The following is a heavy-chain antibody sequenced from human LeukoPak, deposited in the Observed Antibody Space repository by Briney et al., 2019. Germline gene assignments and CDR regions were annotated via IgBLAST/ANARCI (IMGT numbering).Heavy chain of an antibody. J-gene: IGHJ4*02. D-gene: IGHD5-12*01. V-gene: IGHV1-2*02. CDR3: AREPGDGGYDNFDY. Sequence: ASVKVSCKASGYTFTGHFIHWVRQAPGQGLEWMGWSNPNSGDTNYAQKFQGRVTMTRDTSISTAYMELSRLRSDDTAVYYCAREPGDGGYDNFDYWGQGTLVTVSS. CDR1: GYTFTGHF. CDR2: SNPNSGDT.